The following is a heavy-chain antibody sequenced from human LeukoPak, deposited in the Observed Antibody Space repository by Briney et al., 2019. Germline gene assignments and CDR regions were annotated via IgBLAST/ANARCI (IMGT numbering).Heavy chain of an antibody. D-gene: IGHD3-10*01. Sequence: GGSLRLSCAASGFTVSSNYMSWVRQAPGKGLEWVSIIYSVGSTYYADSVKGRFTISRHNSNNTVYLQMNSLRGEDTAVYYCARERSHYYGSESGDRYYYYGMGVWGQGTTVTVSS. CDR2: IYSVGST. V-gene: IGHV3-53*04. CDR3: ARERSHYYGSESGDRYYYYGMGV. CDR1: GFTVSSNY. J-gene: IGHJ6*02.